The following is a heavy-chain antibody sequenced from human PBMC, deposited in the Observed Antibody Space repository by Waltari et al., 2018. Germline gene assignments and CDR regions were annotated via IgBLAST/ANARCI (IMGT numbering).Heavy chain of an antibody. CDR2: IYFTGST. CDR1: GTSVTTTNYF. CDR3: ARGIWQQLAHFDS. Sequence: QLHLQLSGPGLVKPSETLSLTCAVSGTSVTTTNYFWGWIRQPPGKGLEWIGWIYFTGSTDEHPSLKSRVTISRDPSTNQFSLNLRSVTAADTAVYYCARGIWQQLAHFDSWGQGTLVTVSS. V-gene: IGHV4-39*01. D-gene: IGHD6-13*01. J-gene: IGHJ4*02.